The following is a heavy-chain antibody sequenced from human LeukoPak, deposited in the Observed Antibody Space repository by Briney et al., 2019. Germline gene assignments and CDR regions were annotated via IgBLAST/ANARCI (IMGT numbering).Heavy chain of an antibody. CDR2: IDPSDSYT. V-gene: IGHV5-10-1*01. Sequence: GESQKISCKGSGYSFTSYWISWVRQMPGKGLEWMGRIDPSDSYTNYSPSFQGHVTISADKSISTAYLQWSSLKASDTAMYYCARHSRYCSSTSCYAPEVPYYGMDVWGQGTTVTVSS. CDR1: GYSFTSYW. D-gene: IGHD2-2*01. J-gene: IGHJ6*02. CDR3: ARHSRYCSSTSCYAPEVPYYGMDV.